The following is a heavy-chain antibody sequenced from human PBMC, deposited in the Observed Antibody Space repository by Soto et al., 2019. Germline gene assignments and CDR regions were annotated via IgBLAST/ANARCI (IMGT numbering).Heavy chain of an antibody. CDR2: IYYSGST. Sequence: PSETLSLTCTVSGGSVSSGSYYWSWIRQPPGKGLEWIGYIYYSGSTNYNPSLKSRVTISVDTSKNQFSLKLSSVTAADTAVYYCAREKSSIAAAAHYGMDVWGQGTTVTVSS. CDR3: AREKSSIAAAAHYGMDV. J-gene: IGHJ6*02. D-gene: IGHD6-13*01. CDR1: GGSVSSGSYY. V-gene: IGHV4-61*01.